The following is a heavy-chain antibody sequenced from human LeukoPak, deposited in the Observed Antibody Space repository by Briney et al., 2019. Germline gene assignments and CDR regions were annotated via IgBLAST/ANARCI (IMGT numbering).Heavy chain of an antibody. CDR2: INHSGST. V-gene: IGHV4-34*09. J-gene: IGHJ3*02. CDR1: GGSFSGYY. CDR3: ARSGGRGRDGYNFAFDI. Sequence: SETLSLTCAVYGGSFSGYYWSWIRQPPGKGLEWIGEINHSGSTNYNPSLKSRVTISVDTSKNQFSLKLSSVTAADTAVYYCARSGGRGRDGYNFAFDIWGQGTMVTVSS. D-gene: IGHD5-24*01.